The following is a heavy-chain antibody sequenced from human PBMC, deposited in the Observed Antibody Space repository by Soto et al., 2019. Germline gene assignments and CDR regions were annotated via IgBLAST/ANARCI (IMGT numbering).Heavy chain of an antibody. D-gene: IGHD6-13*01. V-gene: IGHV1-46*01. CDR1: GYTFTSYY. J-gene: IGHJ6*02. Sequence: QVQLVQSGAEVKKPGASVKVSCKASGYTFTSYYMHWVRQAPGQGLEWMGIINPSGGSTSYAQKVQGRVTMARDTSKSTVYMELSSLRSEDTAVYYCARNVAAAGTYYYYYGMDVWGQGTTVTVSS. CDR3: ARNVAAAGTYYYYYGMDV. CDR2: INPSGGST.